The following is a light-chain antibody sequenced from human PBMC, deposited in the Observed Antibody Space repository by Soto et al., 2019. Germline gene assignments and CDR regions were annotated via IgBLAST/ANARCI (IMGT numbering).Light chain of an antibody. CDR3: QQFNNWPPWT. V-gene: IGKV3-15*01. Sequence: EIVLTQSPGTLSLSPGERATLSCRASPSVSSSYLAWYQQKPGQAPRLLIYGASTRAAGIPDRFSGSGSGTEFTLTISGLQSDDVAVYYCQQFNNWPPWTFGQGTKVDIK. CDR1: PSVSSSY. J-gene: IGKJ1*01. CDR2: GAS.